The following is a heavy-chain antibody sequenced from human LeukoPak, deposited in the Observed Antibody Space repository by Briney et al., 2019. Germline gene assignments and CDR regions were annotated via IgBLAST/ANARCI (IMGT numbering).Heavy chain of an antibody. D-gene: IGHD2-2*03. J-gene: IGHJ4*02. V-gene: IGHV1-2*02. CDR3: ARVGYCSDTSCSSYYFDY. Sequence: GASVTVSCKASGYTFTGYYMHWVRQAPGQGLEWMGWINPNSGGTNYAQKFQGRVTMTRDTSISTAYMELSRLRSDDTAVYYCARVGYCSDTSCSSYYFDYWGQGTLVTVSS. CDR1: GYTFTGYY. CDR2: INPNSGGT.